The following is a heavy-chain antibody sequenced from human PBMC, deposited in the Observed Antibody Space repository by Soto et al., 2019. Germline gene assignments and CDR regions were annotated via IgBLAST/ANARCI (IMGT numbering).Heavy chain of an antibody. CDR1: GGSISSGAYY. Sequence: SETLSLTCTVSGGSISSGAYYWSWIRQHPGKGLEWIGYIYYSGSTYYNPSLKSRVTISVDTSKNQFSLKLNSVTAADTAVYYCASHLNYDILTGPFDYWGQGTLVTVSS. CDR2: IYYSGST. J-gene: IGHJ4*02. V-gene: IGHV4-31*03. D-gene: IGHD3-9*01. CDR3: ASHLNYDILTGPFDY.